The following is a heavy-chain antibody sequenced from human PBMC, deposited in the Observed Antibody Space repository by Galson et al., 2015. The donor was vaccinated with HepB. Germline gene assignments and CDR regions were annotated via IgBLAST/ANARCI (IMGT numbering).Heavy chain of an antibody. D-gene: IGHD2-2*01. Sequence: SVKVSCKASGGTFSSYAISWVRQAPGQGLEWMGGIIPIFGTANYAQKFQGRVTITADESTSTAYMELSSLRSEDTAVYYCARRVVVVPAAMSLSGTSREAFDIWGQGTMVTVSS. J-gene: IGHJ3*02. CDR3: ARRVVVVPAAMSLSGTSREAFDI. V-gene: IGHV1-69*13. CDR2: IIPIFGTA. CDR1: GGTFSSYA.